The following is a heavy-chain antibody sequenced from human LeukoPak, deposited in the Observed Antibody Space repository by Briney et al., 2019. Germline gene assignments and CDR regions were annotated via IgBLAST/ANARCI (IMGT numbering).Heavy chain of an antibody. J-gene: IGHJ4*02. CDR2: INHSGST. CDR3: ARGDLKSGSN. Sequence: SETLSLTCAVYGGSFSGYYWSWIRQPPGKGLEWIGEINHSGSTNYNPSLKSRVTISVDTSKNQFSLKLSSVTAADTAVYYCARGDLKSGSNWGQGTLVTVAS. CDR1: GGSFSGYY. D-gene: IGHD3-3*01. V-gene: IGHV4-34*01.